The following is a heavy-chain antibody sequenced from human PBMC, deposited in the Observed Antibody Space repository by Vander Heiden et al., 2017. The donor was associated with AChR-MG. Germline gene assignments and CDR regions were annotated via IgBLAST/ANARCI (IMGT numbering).Heavy chain of an antibody. V-gene: IGHV1-8*01. CDR2: MNPNSGNT. D-gene: IGHD2-15*01. CDR3: ARGRGRYCSGGSCYLGL. Sequence: EVKKPGASVKVSCKASGYTFTSYDINWVRQATGQGLEWMGWMNPNSGNTGYAQKFQGRVTMTRNTSISTAYMELSSLRSEDTAVYYCARGRGRYCSGGSCYLGLWGQGTLVTLSS. J-gene: IGHJ4*02. CDR1: GYTFTSYD.